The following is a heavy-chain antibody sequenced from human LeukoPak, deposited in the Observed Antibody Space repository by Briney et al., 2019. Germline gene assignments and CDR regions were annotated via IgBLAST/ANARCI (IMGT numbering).Heavy chain of an antibody. D-gene: IGHD6-6*01. CDR2: INPSGGST. J-gene: IGHJ4*02. V-gene: IGHV1-46*01. CDR3: AREAKQLNFDY. CDR1: GYTFTSYY. Sequence: ASVKVSCKASGYTFTSYYMHWVRQAPGQGLEWMGIINPSGGSTSYAQKFQGRVTMSRDTSTSTVYMELSSLRSEDTAVYYCAREAKQLNFDYWGQGTLVTVSS.